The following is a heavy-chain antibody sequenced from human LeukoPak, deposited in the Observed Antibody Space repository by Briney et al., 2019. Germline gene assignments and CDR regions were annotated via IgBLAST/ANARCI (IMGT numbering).Heavy chain of an antibody. J-gene: IGHJ3*02. CDR2: IYYSGST. CDR3: ARNSRFSSVAARYLDVFDI. Sequence: SETLSLTCTVSGGSISTLYWSWIRQPPGKGLEWIGYIYYSGSTEYNPSLKSRVTISVDTTKNQLSLKLRSVTAADTAVYYCARNSRFSSVAARYLDVFDIWGQGTMVTVSS. V-gene: IGHV4-59*11. D-gene: IGHD6-6*01. CDR1: GGSISTLY.